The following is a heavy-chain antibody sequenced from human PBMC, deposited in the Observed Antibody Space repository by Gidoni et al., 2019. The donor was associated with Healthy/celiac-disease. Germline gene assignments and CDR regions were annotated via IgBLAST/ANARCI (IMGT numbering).Heavy chain of an antibody. J-gene: IGHJ5*02. D-gene: IGHD2-2*01. Sequence: QVQLQESGPGLVKPSQTLSLTCTVSGGSISSGGYYWSWIRQHPGKGLEWIGYIYYSGSTYYNPSLKSRVTISVDTSKNQFSLKLSSVTAADTAVYYCARGYYCSSTSCYQYNWFDPWGQGTLVTVSS. V-gene: IGHV4-31*03. CDR3: ARGYYCSSTSCYQYNWFDP. CDR2: IYYSGST. CDR1: GGSISSGGYY.